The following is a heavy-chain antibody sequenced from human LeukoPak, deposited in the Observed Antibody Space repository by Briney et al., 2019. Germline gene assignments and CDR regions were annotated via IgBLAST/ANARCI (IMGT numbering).Heavy chain of an antibody. Sequence: SQTLSLTCAVSGYSISSGYYWGWIRQAPGKGLEWIGSIYHSGSPHYNPSLKSRVTISVDTPKNQFSLKLSAVTAADTAVYYCARNGTSSYFDYWGQGTLVTVS. CDR1: GYSISSGYY. CDR3: ARNGTSSYFDY. D-gene: IGHD2-2*01. J-gene: IGHJ4*02. CDR2: IYHSGSP. V-gene: IGHV4-38-2*01.